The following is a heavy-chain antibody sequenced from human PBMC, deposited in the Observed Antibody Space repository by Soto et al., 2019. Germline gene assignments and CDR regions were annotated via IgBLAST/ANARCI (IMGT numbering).Heavy chain of an antibody. D-gene: IGHD5-18*01. CDR3: ARQRSRIQLWFTHTFDI. CDR2: IYYSGST. V-gene: IGHV4-59*08. J-gene: IGHJ3*02. Sequence: SDTVSLTFTVSGGSISSYYWSWIRQPPGKGLEWIGYIYYSGSTNYNPSLKSRVTISVYTSKNQFSLKLSSVTAADTAVYYCARQRSRIQLWFTHTFDIWGQGTMVT. CDR1: GGSISSYY.